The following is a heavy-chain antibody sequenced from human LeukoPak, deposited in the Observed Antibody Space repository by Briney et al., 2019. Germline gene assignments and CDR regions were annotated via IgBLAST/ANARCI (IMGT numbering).Heavy chain of an antibody. Sequence: SEPLPLTCTVSGGSISSSSYYWGWIRQPPGKGLEGIGSIYYSGSTYYNPSLKSRVTISVDTSKNQSSLKLSSVTSADTAVYYCARRAAAVIDAFDIWGQGTMATVSS. CDR1: GGSISSSSYY. V-gene: IGHV4-39*01. J-gene: IGHJ3*02. CDR2: IYYSGST. D-gene: IGHD6-13*01. CDR3: ARRAAAVIDAFDI.